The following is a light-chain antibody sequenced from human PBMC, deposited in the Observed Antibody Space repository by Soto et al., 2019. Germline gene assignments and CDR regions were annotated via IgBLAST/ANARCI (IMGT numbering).Light chain of an antibody. Sequence: DIAMSQSPATLSVSPGDRTPLSCRASESISSSLAWYQQKPGQPPRLLIYAASTRATDVPARFSGGGSETEFTLTISSLQSEEFAVYSCQQYNNWPRTFGEGTKVDIK. CDR3: QQYNNWPRT. J-gene: IGKJ4*01. CDR2: AAS. V-gene: IGKV3-15*01. CDR1: ESISSS.